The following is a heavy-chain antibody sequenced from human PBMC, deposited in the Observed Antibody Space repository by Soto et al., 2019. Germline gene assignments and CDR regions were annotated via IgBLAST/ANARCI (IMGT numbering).Heavy chain of an antibody. V-gene: IGHV4-4*07. Sequence: PSETLSLTCTVSGGSITAYYCSWIRQPVGEGLQWIGRVYSTGSTNYNPSLRSRVTMSVDTSQNQFFLRLSSVTAAATAVSYCESDDYYDSTNWFDHWGHGILVTVSS. CDR2: VYSTGST. CDR1: GGSITAYY. D-gene: IGHD3-22*01. J-gene: IGHJ5*02. CDR3: ESDDYYDSTNWFDH.